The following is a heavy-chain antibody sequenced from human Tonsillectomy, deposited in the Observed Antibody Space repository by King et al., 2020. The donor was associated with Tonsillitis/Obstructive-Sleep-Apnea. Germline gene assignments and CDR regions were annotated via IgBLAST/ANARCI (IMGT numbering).Heavy chain of an antibody. J-gene: IGHJ6*03. D-gene: IGHD4-17*01. Sequence: QVQLVESGGGLVKPGGSLRLSCAASGFTFSDYYMSWIRQVPGKGLEWVSYISTSGSFTNYAESVKDRFTISRDNARRSFYLQMNSLRAEDTAVYYCARHSTMTTWGFYYYMDVWGEGTTVTVSS. CDR1: GFTFSDYY. V-gene: IGHV3-11*05. CDR3: ARHSTMTTWGFYYYMDV. CDR2: ISTSGSFT.